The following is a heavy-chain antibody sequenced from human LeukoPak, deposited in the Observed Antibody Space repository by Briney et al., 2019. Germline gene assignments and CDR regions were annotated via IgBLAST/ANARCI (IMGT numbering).Heavy chain of an antibody. Sequence: GGSLRLFCAASGFTFKDYYMSWIRQAPGKGLEWLSYINIGGTNTHYADSVKGRFTISRDNAKKSLYLEMNNLRAEDTAVYYCATDGAGFDTWGQGVLVTVSS. CDR3: ATDGAGFDT. CDR1: GFTFKDYY. V-gene: IGHV3-11*01. J-gene: IGHJ5*02. CDR2: INIGGTNT.